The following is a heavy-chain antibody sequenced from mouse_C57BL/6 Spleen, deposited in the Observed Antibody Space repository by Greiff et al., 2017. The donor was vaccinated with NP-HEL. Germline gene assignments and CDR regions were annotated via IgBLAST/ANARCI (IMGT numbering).Heavy chain of an antibody. D-gene: IGHD1-1*01. CDR2: ISYDGSN. Sequence: EVKLLESGPGLVKPSQSLSLTCSVTGYSITSGYYWNWIRQFPGNKLEWMGYISYDGSNNYNPSLKNRISITRDTSKNQFFLKLNSVTTEDTATYYCAREDYYGKGGLDYWGQGTTLTVSS. CDR3: AREDYYGKGGLDY. J-gene: IGHJ2*01. CDR1: GYSITSGYY. V-gene: IGHV3-6*01.